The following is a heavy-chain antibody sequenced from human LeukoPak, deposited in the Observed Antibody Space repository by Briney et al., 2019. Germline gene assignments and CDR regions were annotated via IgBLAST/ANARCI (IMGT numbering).Heavy chain of an antibody. Sequence: PGGSLRLSCAASGFTFSDYYMSWIRQAPGKGLEWISYISSSSSYTNYADSVKGRFTVSRDNAKNSLYLQMNSVRAEDTAVYYCVSVSSGYYFDYWGQGTLVTVSS. V-gene: IGHV3-11*03. CDR1: GFTFSDYY. CDR2: ISSSSSYT. J-gene: IGHJ4*02. CDR3: VSVSSGYYFDY. D-gene: IGHD3-22*01.